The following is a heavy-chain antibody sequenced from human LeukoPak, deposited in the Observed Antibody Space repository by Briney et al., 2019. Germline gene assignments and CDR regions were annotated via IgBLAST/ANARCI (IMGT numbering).Heavy chain of an antibody. CDR2: FDPEDGET. D-gene: IGHD2-2*01. J-gene: IGHJ4*02. Sequence: GASVKVSCKVSGYTLTELSMHWVRQAPGKGLEWMGGFDPEDGETIYAQKFQGRATMTEDTSTDTAYMELSSLRSEDTAVYYCATLVVPAADPSGMGDYWGQGTLVTVSS. CDR3: ATLVVPAADPSGMGDY. CDR1: GYTLTELS. V-gene: IGHV1-24*01.